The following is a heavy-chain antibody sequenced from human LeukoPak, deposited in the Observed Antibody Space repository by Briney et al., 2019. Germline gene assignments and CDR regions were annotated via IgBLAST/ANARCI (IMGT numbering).Heavy chain of an antibody. D-gene: IGHD5-24*01. V-gene: IGHV3-43D*03. CDR2: ISWDGGST. CDR3: AKGGMATLSYFDY. Sequence: GGSLRLSCAASGFTFDDYAMHWVRQAPGKGLEWVSLISWDGGSTYYADSVKGRFTISRDNSKNSLYLQMNSLRAEDTALYYCAKGGMATLSYFDYWGQGTLVTVSS. CDR1: GFTFDDYA. J-gene: IGHJ4*02.